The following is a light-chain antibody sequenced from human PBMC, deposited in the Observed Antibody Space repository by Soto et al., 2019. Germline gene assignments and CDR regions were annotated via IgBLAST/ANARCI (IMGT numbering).Light chain of an antibody. CDR3: SSYTSSSTIYV. J-gene: IGLJ1*01. CDR2: EVS. CDR1: ISDVGGYNY. V-gene: IGLV2-14*01. Sequence: HSLLTQPASLSGSPGKSITISCTGTISDVGGYNYVSWYQQHPGKAPKLMIYEVSNRPSGVSNRFSGSKSGNTASLTISGLQAEDEADYYCSSYTSSSTIYVFGTGTKVTVL.